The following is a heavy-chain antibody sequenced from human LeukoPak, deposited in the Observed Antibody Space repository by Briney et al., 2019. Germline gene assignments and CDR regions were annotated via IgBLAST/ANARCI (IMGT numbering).Heavy chain of an antibody. CDR2: ISYDGSNK. CDR3: ARDSIAAAGTVSSKLDY. CDR1: GFTFSSYA. D-gene: IGHD6-13*01. Sequence: PGRSLRLSCAASGFTFSSYAMHWVRQAPGKGLEWVAVISYDGSNKYYADSVKGPFTISRDNFKNTFYLQMNSLRAEDTAVYYCARDSIAAAGTVSSKLDYWGQGTLVTVSS. J-gene: IGHJ4*02. V-gene: IGHV3-30*01.